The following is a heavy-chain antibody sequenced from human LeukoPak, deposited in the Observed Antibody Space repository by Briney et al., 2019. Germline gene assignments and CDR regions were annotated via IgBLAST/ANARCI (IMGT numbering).Heavy chain of an antibody. CDR2: IYSGGST. V-gene: IGHV3-53*01. J-gene: IGHJ5*02. CDR3: ASSGEGYGILGFDP. Sequence: GGSLRLSCAASGFTFSSYAMSWVRQAPGKGLEWVSVIYSGGSTYYADSVKGRFTISRDNSKNTLYLQMNSLRAEDTAVYYCASSGEGYGILGFDPWGQGTLVTVSS. D-gene: IGHD5-24*01. CDR1: GFTFSSYA.